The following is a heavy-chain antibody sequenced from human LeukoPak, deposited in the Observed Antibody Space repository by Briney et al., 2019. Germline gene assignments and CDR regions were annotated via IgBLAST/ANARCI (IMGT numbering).Heavy chain of an antibody. V-gene: IGHV1-46*01. CDR1: GYTFTSYY. CDR3: ARDNQPGYYDSSDFNWFDP. J-gene: IGHJ5*02. CDR2: INPSGGST. Sequence: GASVKVSCKASGYTFTSYYMHWVRQAPGQGLEWMGIINPSGGSTSYAQKFQGRVTMTRDTSTSTVYMELSSPRSEDTAVYYCARDNQPGYYDSSDFNWFDPWGQGTLVTVSS. D-gene: IGHD3-22*01.